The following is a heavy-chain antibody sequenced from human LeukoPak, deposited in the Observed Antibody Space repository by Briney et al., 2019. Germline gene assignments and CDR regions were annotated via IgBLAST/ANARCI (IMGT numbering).Heavy chain of an antibody. Sequence: SSETLSLTCTVSGGSINSYYWSWIRQPPGKGLEWIGYIYYSGSTNYNPSLKSRVTISVDTSKNQFSLKLSSVTAADTAVYYCARDRGMVRGVSNWFDPWGQGTLVTVSS. CDR2: IYYSGST. CDR1: GGSINSYY. V-gene: IGHV4-59*01. J-gene: IGHJ5*02. CDR3: ARDRGMVRGVSNWFDP. D-gene: IGHD3-10*01.